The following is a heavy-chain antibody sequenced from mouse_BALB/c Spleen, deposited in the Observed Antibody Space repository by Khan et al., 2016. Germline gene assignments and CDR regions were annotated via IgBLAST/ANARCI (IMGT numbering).Heavy chain of an antibody. CDR1: GYSITSGYI. CDR2: ISYDGST. Sequence: EVQLQESGPGLVKPSQSLTLTCSVTGYSITSGYIWNWIRQFPGNKMEWMGYISYDGSTNYKPALKNRISFTRDTSKNQFYLKLNSVTTEDTATXYCARDDYDAMDYWGQGTSVTVSS. V-gene: IGHV3-6*01. CDR3: ARDDYDAMDY. J-gene: IGHJ4*01.